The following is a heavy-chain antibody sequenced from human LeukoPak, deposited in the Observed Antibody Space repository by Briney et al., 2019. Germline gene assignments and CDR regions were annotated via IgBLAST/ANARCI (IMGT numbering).Heavy chain of an antibody. J-gene: IGHJ4*02. D-gene: IGHD6-13*01. V-gene: IGHV3-7*01. CDR2: IKQDGSEK. CDR1: GFTFSSYW. CDR3: ARDPGSSSWYTDEMDY. Sequence: PGGSLRLSCAASGFTFSSYWMSWVRQAPGKGLEWVANIKQDGSEKYYVDSVKGRFTISRDNAKNSLYLQMNSLRAEDTAVYYCARDPGSSSWYTDEMDYWGQGTLVTVSS.